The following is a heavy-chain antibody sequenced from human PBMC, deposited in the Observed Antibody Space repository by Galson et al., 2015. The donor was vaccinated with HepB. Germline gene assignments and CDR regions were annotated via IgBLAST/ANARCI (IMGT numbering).Heavy chain of an antibody. CDR2: IYSGGST. J-gene: IGHJ6*02. V-gene: IGHV3-53*01. CDR1: GFTVSSNY. D-gene: IGHD3-10*01. CDR3: AKTYGSGSYFAYYYYGMDV. Sequence: SLRLSCAASGFTVSSNYMSWVRQAPGKGLECVSLIYSGGSTYYAGSVKGRFTISRDNSKNTLYLQMNSLRAEDTAVYYSAKTYGSGSYFAYYYYGMDVWGQGTTVTVSS.